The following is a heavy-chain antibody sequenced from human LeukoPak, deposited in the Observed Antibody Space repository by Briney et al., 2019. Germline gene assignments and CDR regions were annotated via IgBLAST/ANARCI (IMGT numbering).Heavy chain of an antibody. CDR2: IYYSGST. J-gene: IGHJ4*02. Sequence: SETLSLTCTASGGSISSYYWSWIRQPPGKGLEWIGYIYYSGSTNYNPSLKSRVTISVDTSKNQFSLKLSSVTAADTAVYYCARGVVESSRSFDYWGQGTLVTVSS. CDR1: GGSISSYY. V-gene: IGHV4-59*08. D-gene: IGHD6-6*01. CDR3: ARGVVESSRSFDY.